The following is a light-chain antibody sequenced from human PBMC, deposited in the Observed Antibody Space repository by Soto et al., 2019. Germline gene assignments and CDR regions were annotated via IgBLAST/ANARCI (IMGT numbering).Light chain of an antibody. CDR2: GAS. J-gene: IGKJ1*01. CDR1: QTISTY. Sequence: DIHMSQSPSPLSASFVDRVAIACRASQTISTYLNWYQQKPGKAPKLLIYGASSLQSGVPSRFSGSGSGTDFTLTISSLQPEDFGTYYCRQSFSTPRTFGQGTKVDIK. CDR3: RQSFSTPRT. V-gene: IGKV1-39*01.